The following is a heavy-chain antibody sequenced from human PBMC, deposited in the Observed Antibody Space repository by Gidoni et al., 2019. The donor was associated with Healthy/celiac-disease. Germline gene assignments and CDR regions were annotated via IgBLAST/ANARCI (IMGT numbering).Heavy chain of an antibody. CDR1: GFTFGDYA. Sequence: EVQLVESGGGLVKPGRSLRLSCTASGFTFGDYAMSWFRQAPGKGLEWVGFIRSKAYGGTTEYAASVKGRFTISRDDSKSIAYLQMNSLKTEDTAVYYCTRDRLGVRSSRYPGGDYWGQGTLVTVSS. CDR2: IRSKAYGGTT. D-gene: IGHD6-13*01. J-gene: IGHJ4*02. V-gene: IGHV3-49*05. CDR3: TRDRLGVRSSRYPGGDY.